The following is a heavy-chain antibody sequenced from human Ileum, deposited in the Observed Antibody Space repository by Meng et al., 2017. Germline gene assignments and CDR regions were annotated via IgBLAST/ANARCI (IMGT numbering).Heavy chain of an antibody. CDR3: ARSREAHCSGGTCYTGDY. CDR1: GFTFSNFW. Sequence: GESLKISCAASGFTFSNFWMTWVRQAPGKGLEWVALIKHDVSDTYHGDSVKGRFTISRDNAKSSLYLQMNSLRAEDTAVYYCARSREAHCSGGTCYTGDYWGQGTVVTVSS. D-gene: IGHD2-15*01. V-gene: IGHV3-7*01. CDR2: IKHDVSDT. J-gene: IGHJ4*02.